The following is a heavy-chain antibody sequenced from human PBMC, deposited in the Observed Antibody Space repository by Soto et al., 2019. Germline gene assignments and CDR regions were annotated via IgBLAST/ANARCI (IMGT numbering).Heavy chain of an antibody. CDR2: ISRGGTI. CDR3: SPVQLERRSDAFDF. Sequence: SLRLCCAASGFTVMSYSMNCVQKDPGKGLEWISYISRGGTIYYADSVKGRFTIYRDNAKNSLYLQMNSLRAEDTAVYYCSPVQLERRSDAFDFWGQGTMVTVSS. D-gene: IGHD1-1*01. CDR1: GFTVMSYS. J-gene: IGHJ3*01. V-gene: IGHV3-48*01.